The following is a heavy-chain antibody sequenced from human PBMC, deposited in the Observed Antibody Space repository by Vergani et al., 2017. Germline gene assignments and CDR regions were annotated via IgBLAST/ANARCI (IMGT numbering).Heavy chain of an antibody. Sequence: QVQLVESGGGVVQPGRSLRLSCAASGFTLSSYGMHWVRQAPGKGLEWVAVISYDGSNKYYADSVKGRFTISKDNSKNTLYLQMNSLRAEDTAVYYCAKDRGEGDAFDIWGQGTMVTVSS. CDR2: ISYDGSNK. J-gene: IGHJ3*02. CDR3: AKDRGEGDAFDI. D-gene: IGHD3-10*01. CDR1: GFTLSSYG. V-gene: IGHV3-30*18.